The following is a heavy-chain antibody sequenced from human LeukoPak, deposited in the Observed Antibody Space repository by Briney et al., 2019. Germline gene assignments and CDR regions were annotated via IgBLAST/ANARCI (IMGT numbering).Heavy chain of an antibody. CDR1: GYTFTGYY. CDR3: ARPRYCSGGSCSYYFDY. Sequence: GASVKVSCKASGYTFTGYYMHWVRQAPGQGLEWMGWINPNSGGTNYAQKFQGRVTMTRDTSISTAYMELSRLRSDDTAVYYCARPRYCSGGSCSYYFDYWGQGTLVTVSS. CDR2: INPNSGGT. J-gene: IGHJ4*02. D-gene: IGHD2-15*01. V-gene: IGHV1-2*02.